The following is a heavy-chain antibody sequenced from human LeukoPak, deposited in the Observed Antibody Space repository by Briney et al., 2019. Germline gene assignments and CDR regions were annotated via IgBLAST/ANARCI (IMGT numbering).Heavy chain of an antibody. V-gene: IGHV3-33*01. CDR3: ARDRGHQLLIFDY. D-gene: IGHD2-2*01. CDR1: GFTFSSYG. CDR2: IWYDGSNK. J-gene: IGHJ4*02. Sequence: GGSLRLSCAASGFTFSSYGMHRVRQAPGKGLEWVAVIWYDGSNKYYADSVKGRFTISRDNSKSTLYLQMNSLRAEDTAVYYCARDRGHQLLIFDYWGQGTLVTVSS.